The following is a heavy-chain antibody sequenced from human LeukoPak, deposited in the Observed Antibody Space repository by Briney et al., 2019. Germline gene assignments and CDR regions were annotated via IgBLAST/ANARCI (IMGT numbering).Heavy chain of an antibody. CDR1: GYTFTSYG. CDR3: ARDWAVKGYQKAFDI. CDR2: ISAYNGNT. J-gene: IGHJ3*02. V-gene: IGHV1-18*01. Sequence: ASVKVSCKASGYTFTSYGISWVRQAPGQGLEWTGWISAYNGNTNYAQKLQGRVTMTTDTSTSTAYMELRSLRSDDTAVYYCARDWAVKGYQKAFDIWGQGTMVTVSS. D-gene: IGHD5-18*01.